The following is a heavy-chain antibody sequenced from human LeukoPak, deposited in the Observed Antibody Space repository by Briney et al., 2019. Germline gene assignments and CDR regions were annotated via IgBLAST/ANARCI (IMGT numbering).Heavy chain of an antibody. CDR3: ARVKYCSGGSCYGGYMDV. CDR1: GGSFSGYY. D-gene: IGHD2-15*01. V-gene: IGHV4-34*01. Sequence: SETLSLTCAVYGGSFSGYYWSWIRQPPGKGLEWIGEINHSGSTNYNPSLKSRVTISVDTSKNQFSLKLSSVTAADTAVYYCARVKYCSGGSCYGGYMDVWGKGTTVTVSS. CDR2: INHSGST. J-gene: IGHJ6*03.